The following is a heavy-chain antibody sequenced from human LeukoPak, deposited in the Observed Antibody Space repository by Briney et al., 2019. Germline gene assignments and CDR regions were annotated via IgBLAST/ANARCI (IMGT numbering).Heavy chain of an antibody. CDR3: ARTMVRGVIITLYYYMDV. J-gene: IGHJ6*03. CDR2: FIPIFGTA. Sequence: SVKVCCKASGGTFSSYAISWVRQAPGQGLEWMGGFIPIFGTANYAQKFQGRVTITADESTSTAYMELSSLRSEDTAVYYCARTMVRGVIITLYYYMDVSGKGTTVTVSS. CDR1: GGTFSSYA. V-gene: IGHV1-69*01. D-gene: IGHD3-10*01.